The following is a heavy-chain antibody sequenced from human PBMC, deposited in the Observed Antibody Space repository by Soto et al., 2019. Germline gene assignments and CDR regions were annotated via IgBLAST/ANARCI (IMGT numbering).Heavy chain of an antibody. CDR1: GYTFTDLS. D-gene: IGHD3-3*01. J-gene: IGHJ6*02. Sequence: ASVKVSCKVSGYTFTDLSVHWVRQAPGKGLEWMGGFDPEEDETIYAQKFKGRVTMTRNISINTAHMELSSLRSEDTAVYYCARERKFDFWRKGLDVWGQGTTVTVSS. CDR3: ARERKFDFWRKGLDV. CDR2: FDPEEDET. V-gene: IGHV1-24*01.